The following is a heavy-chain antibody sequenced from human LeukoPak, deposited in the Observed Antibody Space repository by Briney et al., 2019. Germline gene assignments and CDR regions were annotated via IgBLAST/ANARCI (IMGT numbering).Heavy chain of an antibody. CDR3: AKEGILTGYYFDY. Sequence: GGSLRLSCAASGFTFSSYAMSWVRQAPGKGLEWASVISGSGGSTYYADSVKGRFTISRDNSKNTLYLQMNSLRAEDTAVYYCAKEGILTGYYFDYWGQGTLVTVSS. J-gene: IGHJ4*02. CDR1: GFTFSSYA. CDR2: ISGSGGST. V-gene: IGHV3-23*01. D-gene: IGHD3-9*01.